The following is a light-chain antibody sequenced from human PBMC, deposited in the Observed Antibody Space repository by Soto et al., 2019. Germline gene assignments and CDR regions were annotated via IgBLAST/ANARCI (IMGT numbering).Light chain of an antibody. CDR3: SSYTSGSACV. J-gene: IGLJ3*02. Sequence: QSALTQPASVSGSPGQSITISCTGTSSDVGGYDYVSWYQQHPGKTPKLIIYEVSNRPSGISNRFSGSKSAYTASLPISGLKTEDEADYYCSSYTSGSACVFGGGTKLTVL. CDR2: EVS. CDR1: SSDVGGYDY. V-gene: IGLV2-14*01.